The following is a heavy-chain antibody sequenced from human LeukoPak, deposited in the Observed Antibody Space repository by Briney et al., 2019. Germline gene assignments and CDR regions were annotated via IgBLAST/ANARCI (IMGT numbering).Heavy chain of an antibody. D-gene: IGHD3-9*01. J-gene: IGHJ4*02. V-gene: IGHV1-2*02. Sequence: EAAVKVSCKASGYTFTGYYMHWVRHAPGQGLEWMGWINPNSGGTNYAQKFQGRVSMTRDTSISTAYMELSRLRSDDTAVYYCARDRDYDILTGREAEDYFDYWGQGTLVTVSS. CDR1: GYTFTGYY. CDR3: ARDRDYDILTGREAEDYFDY. CDR2: INPNSGGT.